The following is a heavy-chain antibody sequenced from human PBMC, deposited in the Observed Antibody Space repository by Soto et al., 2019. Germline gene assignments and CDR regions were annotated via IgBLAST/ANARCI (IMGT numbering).Heavy chain of an antibody. CDR3: AYGSSSAWIDY. CDR1: NYSIGSGYY. J-gene: IGHJ4*02. CDR2: AYFSGGNT. Sequence: PSESMSLTCAVSNYSIGSGYYWCWIRQAPGKGLGWIGSAYFSGGNTYYSPSLKSRVSISVDTSKNEFSLRLTSLTAADTAVYFCAYGSSSAWIDYWGQGTLVTVSS. V-gene: IGHV4-38-2*01. D-gene: IGHD6-25*01.